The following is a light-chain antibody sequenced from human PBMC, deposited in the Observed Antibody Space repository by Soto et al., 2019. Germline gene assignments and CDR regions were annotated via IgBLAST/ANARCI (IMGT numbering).Light chain of an antibody. V-gene: IGLV2-14*01. Sequence: QSALTQPASVSGSPGQSITISCAGTSSDVGRYTYVSWYQQHPGKAPKLIIYDVYNRPSGVSNRFSGSKSGNTASLTISGLQAEDEADYYCTSYTSTSTPYVFGGGTKVTVL. CDR2: DVY. CDR3: TSYTSTSTPYV. CDR1: SSDVGRYTY. J-gene: IGLJ1*01.